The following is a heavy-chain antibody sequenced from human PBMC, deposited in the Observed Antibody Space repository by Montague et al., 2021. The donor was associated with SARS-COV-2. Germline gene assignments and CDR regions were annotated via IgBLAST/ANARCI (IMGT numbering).Heavy chain of an antibody. D-gene: IGHD5-24*01. CDR3: AGIGDGYNAPPGY. CDR2: INHSGST. CDR1: VGSFSGYY. V-gene: IGHV4-34*01. Sequence: SETLSLTCAVYVGSFSGYYWSWICKPQGKGLEWIGEINHSGSTNSNPYLRSRITILVDTSKNQFSLKLSSVAAADTAVYYCAGIGDGYNAPPGYWGQGTLVTVSS. J-gene: IGHJ4*02.